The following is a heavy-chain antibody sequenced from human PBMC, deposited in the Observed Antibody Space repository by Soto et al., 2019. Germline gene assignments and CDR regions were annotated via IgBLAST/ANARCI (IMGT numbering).Heavy chain of an antibody. Sequence: GGSLRLSCAASGFTFSDYYMSWIRQAPGKGLEWVSYISSSGSTIYYADSVKGRFTISRDNAKNSLYLQMNSLRAEDTAVYYCAREAAKQTDYDYIWGSYRYIDYWGQGTLVTVSS. CDR2: ISSSGSTI. V-gene: IGHV3-11*01. CDR3: AREAAKQTDYDYIWGSYRYIDY. J-gene: IGHJ4*02. D-gene: IGHD3-16*02. CDR1: GFTFSDYY.